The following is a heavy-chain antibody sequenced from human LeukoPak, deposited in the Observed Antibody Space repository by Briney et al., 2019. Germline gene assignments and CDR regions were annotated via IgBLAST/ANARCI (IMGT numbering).Heavy chain of an antibody. CDR1: GGSISSYY. CDR2: IYYSGST. V-gene: IGHV4-59*01. D-gene: IGHD3-3*01. Sequence: SETLSLTCTVSGGSISSYYWSWIRQPPGKGLEWIGYIYYSGSTNYNPSLKSRVTISVDTSKNQFSLKLSSVTAADTAVYYCARADFWSGYRFDFWGQGTLVTVSS. CDR3: ARADFWSGYRFDF. J-gene: IGHJ4*02.